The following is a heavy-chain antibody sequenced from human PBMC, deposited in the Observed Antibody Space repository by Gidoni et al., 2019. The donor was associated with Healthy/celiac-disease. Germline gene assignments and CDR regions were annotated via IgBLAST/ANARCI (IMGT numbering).Heavy chain of an antibody. CDR3: ARVNDFWSGYYTLDYYGMDV. V-gene: IGHV3-33*01. Sequence: QVQLVESGGGVVQPGRSLRLSCAASGFTFSSYGMHWVRPAPGKGLEWVAVIWYDGSNKYYADSVKGRFTISRDNSKNTLYLQMNSLRAEDTAVYYCARVNDFWSGYYTLDYYGMDVWGQGTTVTVSS. CDR2: IWYDGSNK. J-gene: IGHJ6*02. CDR1: GFTFSSYG. D-gene: IGHD3-3*01.